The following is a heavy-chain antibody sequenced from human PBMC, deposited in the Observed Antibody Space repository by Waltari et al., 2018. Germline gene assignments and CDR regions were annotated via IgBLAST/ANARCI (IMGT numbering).Heavy chain of an antibody. Sequence: VQLVESGGGVVQPGRSLRLSCAASGFTFSSSGMHWVRQAPGKGREWVAVIWYDGSNKYYADSVKGRFTISRDNSKNTLYLQMNSLRAEDTAVYYCATAYGSHAFDIWGQGTMVTVSS. D-gene: IGHD3-10*01. CDR2: IWYDGSNK. CDR3: ATAYGSHAFDI. CDR1: GFTFSSSG. V-gene: IGHV3-33*01. J-gene: IGHJ3*02.